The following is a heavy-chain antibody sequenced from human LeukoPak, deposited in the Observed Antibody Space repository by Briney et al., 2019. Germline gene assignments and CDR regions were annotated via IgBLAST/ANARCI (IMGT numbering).Heavy chain of an antibody. Sequence: GGSLRLSCAASGFTVITNDMTWVRQAPGKGLEWVSVLYSDGNTKYADSVQGRFTIPRDNSKNTLYLEMNSLSPDDTAVYYCARGVEPLAANTLAYWGQGTLVTVSP. J-gene: IGHJ4*02. D-gene: IGHD1-14*01. CDR3: ARGVEPLAANTLAY. V-gene: IGHV3-53*01. CDR1: GFTVITND. CDR2: LYSDGNT.